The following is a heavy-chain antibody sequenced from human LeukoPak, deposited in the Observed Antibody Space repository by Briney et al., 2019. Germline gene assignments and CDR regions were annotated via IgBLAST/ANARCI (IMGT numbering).Heavy chain of an antibody. Sequence: ASVKVSCKASGYTFTSYDINWVRQATGQGLEWMGWMNPNSGNTGYAQKFQGRVTMTRNTSISTAYMELSRLRSDDTAVYYCARDVAATATRPYYFDYWGQGTLVTVSS. V-gene: IGHV1-8*01. D-gene: IGHD2-15*01. CDR3: ARDVAATATRPYYFDY. J-gene: IGHJ4*02. CDR2: MNPNSGNT. CDR1: GYTFTSYD.